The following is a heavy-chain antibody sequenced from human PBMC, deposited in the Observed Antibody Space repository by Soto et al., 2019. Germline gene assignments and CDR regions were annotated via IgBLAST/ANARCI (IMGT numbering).Heavy chain of an antibody. CDR3: ARAQNSFTIFGVVTTPYNV. J-gene: IGHJ6*02. Sequence: AVNVSCKASVGTFSSYAISWVLQAPGQRLEWMGGMIPIFCTANYAQKFQGRVTITADESTSTAYMELSSLRSEDTAVYYCARAQNSFTIFGVVTTPYNVWGQGTTVTVSS. CDR2: MIPIFCTA. D-gene: IGHD3-3*01. CDR1: VGTFSSYA. V-gene: IGHV1-69*13.